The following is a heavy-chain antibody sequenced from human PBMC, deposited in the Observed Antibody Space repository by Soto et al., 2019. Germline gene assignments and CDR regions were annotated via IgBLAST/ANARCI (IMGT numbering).Heavy chain of an antibody. CDR3: AQGVPGELLPTCFDP. D-gene: IGHD1-26*01. V-gene: IGHV3-23*01. CDR2: ISGGGSST. CDR1: GFTFSSYA. J-gene: IGHJ5*02. Sequence: EVQLLESGGGLVQPGGSLRLSCAASGFTFSSYAMSWVRQAPGKGLEWVSAISGGGSSTYYADSVKGRFTISRDKSKNYPYWEMNSLRAVVTAVYYCAQGVPGELLPTCFDPWGQGTLVTVSS.